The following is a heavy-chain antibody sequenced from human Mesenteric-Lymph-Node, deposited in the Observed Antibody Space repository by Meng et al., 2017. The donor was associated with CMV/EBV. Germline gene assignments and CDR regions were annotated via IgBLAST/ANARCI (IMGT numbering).Heavy chain of an antibody. J-gene: IGHJ4*02. D-gene: IGHD1-20*01. CDR2: IYYSGST. V-gene: IGHV4-39*07. Sequence: GSLRLSCTVSGGSISSSSYYWGWIRQPPGKGLEWIGSIYYSGSTYYNPSLKSRVTISVDTSKNQFSLKLISVTAADTAVYYCARDLYYWNDWGQGALVTVSS. CDR3: ARDLYYWND. CDR1: GGSISSSSYY.